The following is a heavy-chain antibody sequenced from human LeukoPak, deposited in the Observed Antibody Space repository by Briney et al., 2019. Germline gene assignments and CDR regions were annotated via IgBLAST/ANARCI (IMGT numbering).Heavy chain of an antibody. CDR2: ISHDGSNK. V-gene: IGHV3-30*04. CDR1: GFTFRSFA. Sequence: PGRSLRLSCAAPGFTFRSFAMHWVRQAPGKGLEWVAVISHDGSNKYYADSVKGRFTISRDNSKNTLYLQMNSLRAEDTAVYYCAQRGGLDFWGQGTLVPVSS. CDR3: AQRGGLDF. J-gene: IGHJ4*02. D-gene: IGHD3-16*01.